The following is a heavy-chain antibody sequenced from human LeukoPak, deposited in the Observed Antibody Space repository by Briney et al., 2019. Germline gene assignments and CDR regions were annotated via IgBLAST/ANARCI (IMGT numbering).Heavy chain of an antibody. CDR1: GYTLTELS. CDR2: FDPEDGET. D-gene: IGHD3-10*01. Sequence: ASVKVSCKVSGYTLTELSMHWVRQTPGKGLEWMGGFDPEDGETLYAQKFQDRVTMTEDTSTDTAYMELGSLRSEDTAVYYCATDQRGAGLGFRYGSGSYNGMDVWGQGTTVTVSS. V-gene: IGHV1-24*01. J-gene: IGHJ6*02. CDR3: ATDQRGAGLGFRYGSGSYNGMDV.